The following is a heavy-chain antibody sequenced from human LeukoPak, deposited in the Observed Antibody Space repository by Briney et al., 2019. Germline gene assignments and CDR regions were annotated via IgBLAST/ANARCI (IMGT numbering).Heavy chain of an antibody. CDR2: INSDGSST. CDR1: GFTFSSYR. J-gene: IGHJ4*02. V-gene: IGHV3-74*01. Sequence: PGGSLRLSCAASGFTFSSYRKHWVRQAPGKGLVWVSRINSDGSSTSYADSVKGRFTISRDNAKNTLYLQMNSLRAEDTTVYYCASPSHYGGSPFDYWGQGTLVTASS. CDR3: ASPSHYGGSPFDY. D-gene: IGHD4-23*01.